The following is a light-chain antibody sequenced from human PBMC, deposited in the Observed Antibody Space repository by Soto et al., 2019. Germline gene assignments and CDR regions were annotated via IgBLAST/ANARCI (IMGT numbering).Light chain of an antibody. CDR1: QSVTSY. V-gene: IGKV3-11*01. Sequence: EIGMTQSPATLSVSPGERATLSCRASQSVTSYLAWYQQKPGQAPRLLIYGASSRATGIPARFSGSGSGTDFSLTISSLEPEDFAVYYCRQRSNWPPSITFGQGTRLEIK. J-gene: IGKJ5*01. CDR3: RQRSNWPPSIT. CDR2: GAS.